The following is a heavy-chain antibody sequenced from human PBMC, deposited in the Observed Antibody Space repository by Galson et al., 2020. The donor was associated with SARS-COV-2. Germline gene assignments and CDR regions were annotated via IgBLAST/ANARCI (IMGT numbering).Heavy chain of an antibody. CDR2: INQAGSEK. J-gene: IGHJ4*02. Sequence: GGSLRLSCAASGFTFSNYWMNWVRQAPGKGLEWVANINQAGSEKYYVDSVKGRFTISRDNAKNSLYLQMNSLRAEDTAVYYCVRWSYDFWSGYDDYYFDYWGQGTLATVSS. V-gene: IGHV3-7*03. CDR3: VRWSYDFWSGYDDYYFDY. D-gene: IGHD3-3*01. CDR1: GFTFSNYW.